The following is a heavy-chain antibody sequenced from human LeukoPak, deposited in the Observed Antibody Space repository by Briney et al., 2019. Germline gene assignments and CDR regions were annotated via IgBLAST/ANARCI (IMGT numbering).Heavy chain of an antibody. CDR1: GFTFDDYA. J-gene: IGHJ6*03. D-gene: IGHD3-10*01. V-gene: IGHV3-43D*03. CDR2: ISWDGGST. CDR3: AKDSIMYGSGSYSYYYYYMDV. Sequence: GGSLRLSCAASGFTFDDYAMHWVRQTPGKGLEWVSLISWDGGSTHYADSVKGRFTISRDNSKNSLYLQMNSLRTEDTALYYCAKDSIMYGSGSYSYYYYYMDVWGKGTTVTVSS.